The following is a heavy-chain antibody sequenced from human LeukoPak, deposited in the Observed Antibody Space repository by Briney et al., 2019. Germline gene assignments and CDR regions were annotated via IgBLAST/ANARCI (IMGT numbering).Heavy chain of an antibody. CDR1: GFTFSSYE. Sequence: GGSLRLSCAASGFTFSSYEMNWVRQAPGKGLEWVSYISSSGSTIYYADSVKGRFTISRDNAKNSLYLQMNSLRAEDTAVYYCARAHRIAAAGNAFDIWGQGTMVTVSS. D-gene: IGHD6-13*01. CDR3: ARAHRIAAAGNAFDI. J-gene: IGHJ3*02. V-gene: IGHV3-48*03. CDR2: ISSSGSTI.